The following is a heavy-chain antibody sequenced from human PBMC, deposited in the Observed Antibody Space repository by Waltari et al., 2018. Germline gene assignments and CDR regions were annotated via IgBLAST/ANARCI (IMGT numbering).Heavy chain of an antibody. D-gene: IGHD1-26*01. Sequence: ELQLVESGGGLVKPGGSLRLSCAASGFTFSSYSVNWVRKAPGKGLEWVSSISSSSSYIYYADSVKGRFTISRDNAKNSLYLQMNSLRAEDTAVYYCARRVGAPAADFDYWGQGTLVTVSS. CDR3: ARRVGAPAADFDY. CDR2: ISSSSSYI. CDR1: GFTFSSYS. J-gene: IGHJ4*02. V-gene: IGHV3-21*01.